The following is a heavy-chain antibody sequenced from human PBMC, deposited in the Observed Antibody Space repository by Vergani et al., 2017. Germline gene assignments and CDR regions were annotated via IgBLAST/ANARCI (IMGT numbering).Heavy chain of an antibody. CDR2: IDWDDDK. Sequence: QVTLRESGPALVKPTQTLTLTCTFSGFSLSTSGMCVSWIRQPPGKALEWLARIDWDDDKYYSTSLKTRLTISKDTSKNQVVLTLTNMDHVDTATYYCARSHSRDGYNLEDDWGQGTLVTVSS. CDR1: GFSLSTSGMC. D-gene: IGHD5-24*01. CDR3: ARSHSRDGYNLEDD. J-gene: IGHJ4*02. V-gene: IGHV2-70*15.